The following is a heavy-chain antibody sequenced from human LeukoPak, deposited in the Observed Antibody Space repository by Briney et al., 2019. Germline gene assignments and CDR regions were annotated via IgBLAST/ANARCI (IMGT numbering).Heavy chain of an antibody. CDR2: IHYSGST. J-gene: IGHJ6*03. CDR1: GYFISSGFY. CDR3: ARHKIGYDHYYYMDV. Sequence: PSETLSLTCTVSGYFISSGFYWGWIRQSPGKGLEWIGYIHYSGSTDYNPSLKSRVTISVDTSKNQFSLKLSSVTAADTAVYYCARHKIGYDHYYYMDVWGKGTTVTISS. V-gene: IGHV4-38-2*02. D-gene: IGHD5-12*01.